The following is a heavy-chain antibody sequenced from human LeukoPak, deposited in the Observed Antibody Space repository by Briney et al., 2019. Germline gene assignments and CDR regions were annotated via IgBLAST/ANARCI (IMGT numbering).Heavy chain of an antibody. CDR3: ARGFPYCGGDCYSSRGVFDY. Sequence: GGSLRLSCAASGFTVSSNYMSWVRQAPGKGLEWVSVIYSGGSTYYADSVKGRFTISRDNSKNTLYLQMNSLRAEDTAVYYCARGFPYCGGDCYSSRGVFDYWGQGTLVTVSS. V-gene: IGHV3-53*05. D-gene: IGHD2-21*02. J-gene: IGHJ4*02. CDR1: GFTVSSNY. CDR2: IYSGGST.